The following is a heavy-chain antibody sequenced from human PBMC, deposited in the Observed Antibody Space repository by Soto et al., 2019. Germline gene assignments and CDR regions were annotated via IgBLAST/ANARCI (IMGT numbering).Heavy chain of an antibody. J-gene: IGHJ4*02. CDR2: ISRDGRST. CDR3: VKEENKFINTLVVLILDD. Sequence: PGGSLRLSCSASGFTFSMHSMHWVRQTPGKALEYVSAISRDGRSTFYADSVKGRFTISRDNSKNTLYLRMNSLRSDDTAVYYCVKEENKFINTLVVLILDDWGQGTQVTV. V-gene: IGHV3-64D*08. CDR1: GFTFSMHS. D-gene: IGHD3-22*01.